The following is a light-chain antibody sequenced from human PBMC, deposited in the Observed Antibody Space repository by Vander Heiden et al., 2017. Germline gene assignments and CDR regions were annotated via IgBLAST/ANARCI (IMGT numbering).Light chain of an antibody. CDR2: DVS. Sequence: PRQSITISCTGTSSDVGGYNYVSWYQQHPGKAPKLMIYDVSNRPSGVSNRFSGSKSGNTASLTTSGLQAEDEADYYCSSYTSSSTLVVFGGGTKLTVL. CDR1: SSDVGGYNY. J-gene: IGLJ2*01. CDR3: SSYTSSSTLVV. V-gene: IGLV2-14*04.